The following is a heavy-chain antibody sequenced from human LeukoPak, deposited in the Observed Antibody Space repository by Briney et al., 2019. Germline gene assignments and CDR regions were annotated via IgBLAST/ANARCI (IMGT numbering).Heavy chain of an antibody. CDR1: GFXFSSYW. Sequence: PGGSLRLSCAASGFXFSSYWMHWVRQAPGKGLVWVSRINSDGSSTSYADSVKGRFTISRDNAKNTLYLQMNSLRAEDTSVYYCARDRNTGSSYENLFEYWGQGSLVTVSS. D-gene: IGHD1-26*01. CDR2: INSDGSST. V-gene: IGHV3-74*01. CDR3: ARDRNTGSSYENLFEY. J-gene: IGHJ4*02.